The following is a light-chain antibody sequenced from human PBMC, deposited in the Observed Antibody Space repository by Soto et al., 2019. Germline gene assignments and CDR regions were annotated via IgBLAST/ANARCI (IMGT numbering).Light chain of an antibody. Sequence: EIVMTQSPATLSVSPGERATLSCRASQSVSSNLAWYQQKPGQAPRLLIYGASTRATGIPARYRGSGCGTEFTLTCSSLQSEDFGVYYCQQYNNWPRPFGQGTKV. J-gene: IGKJ1*01. CDR3: QQYNNWPRP. V-gene: IGKV3-15*01. CDR1: QSVSSN. CDR2: GAS.